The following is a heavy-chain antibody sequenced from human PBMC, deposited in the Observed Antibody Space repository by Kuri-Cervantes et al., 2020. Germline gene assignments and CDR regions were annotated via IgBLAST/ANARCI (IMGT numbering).Heavy chain of an antibody. V-gene: IGHV4-39*07. CDR1: GGSISSSSYY. J-gene: IGHJ3*02. D-gene: IGHD5-24*01. CDR2: VFHRGTT. CDR3: ASNALHGLGDAFDI. Sequence: SETLSLTCTVSGGSISSSSYYWGWIRQPPGKGLEWIGNVFHRGTTYYNLSLRSRVTISVDTSKNQISLKVSSVTAADTAIYYCASNALHGLGDAFDIWDQGTMVTVSS.